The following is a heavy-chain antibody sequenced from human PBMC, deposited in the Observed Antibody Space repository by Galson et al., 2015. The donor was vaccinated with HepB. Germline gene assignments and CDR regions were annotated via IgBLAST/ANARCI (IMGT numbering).Heavy chain of an antibody. Sequence: SVTVSCKASGYTFTSYDINWVRQATGQGLEWMGWMNPNSGNTAYTQKFQGRVTMTRSSSISTAYMELSSLRPEDTAIYYCARRRRGRGWSTAFDYWGQGTLVTVSS. J-gene: IGHJ4*02. V-gene: IGHV1-8*01. D-gene: IGHD6-19*01. CDR3: ARRRRGRGWSTAFDY. CDR2: MNPNSGNT. CDR1: GYTFTSYD.